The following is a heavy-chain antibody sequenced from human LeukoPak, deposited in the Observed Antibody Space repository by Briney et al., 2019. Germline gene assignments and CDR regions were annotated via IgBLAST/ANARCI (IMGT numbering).Heavy chain of an antibody. D-gene: IGHD6-19*01. J-gene: IGHJ3*02. Sequence: ASVKVSCKASGYTFTAYFMHWVRQAPGQGLERMGWINPNSGGTHYPQKFQGRVTMTRDTSISTAYIELSRLSSDDTAVYYCAKVMAGTVAFDIWGQGTMVTVSS. V-gene: IGHV1-2*02. CDR1: GYTFTAYF. CDR2: INPNSGGT. CDR3: AKVMAGTVAFDI.